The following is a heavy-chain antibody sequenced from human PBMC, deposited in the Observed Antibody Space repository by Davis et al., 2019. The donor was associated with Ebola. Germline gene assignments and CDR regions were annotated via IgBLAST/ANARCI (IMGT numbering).Heavy chain of an antibody. Sequence: AASVKVSCKASGYTFTSYAMNWVRQAPGQGLEWMGWINTKTGHPTYAQGFAGRFVFSMDTSVNTAYLQISSLKAEDTAVYYCARASCGRVFCIPDEFDSWGQGTLVTVSS. CDR2: INTKTGHP. V-gene: IGHV7-4-1*02. CDR1: GYTFTSYA. J-gene: IGHJ4*02. D-gene: IGHD3-3*01. CDR3: ARASCGRVFCIPDEFDS.